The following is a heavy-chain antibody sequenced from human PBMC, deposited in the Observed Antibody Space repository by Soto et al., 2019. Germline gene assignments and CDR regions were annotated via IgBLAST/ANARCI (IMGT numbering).Heavy chain of an antibody. J-gene: IGHJ4*02. CDR3: ARDTSTNYIDY. Sequence: GGSLRLSCAASGFTFSDYYMSWIRQAPGKGLEWVSYISSSSSYTNYADSVKGRFSISRDNSKNTLYLQINSLGPDDTAVYYCARDTSTNYIDYWGQGTLVTVSS. V-gene: IGHV3-11*06. CDR2: ISSSSSYT. CDR1: GFTFSDYY.